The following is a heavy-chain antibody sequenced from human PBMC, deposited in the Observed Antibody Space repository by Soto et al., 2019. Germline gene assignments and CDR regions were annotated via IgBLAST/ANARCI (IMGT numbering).Heavy chain of an antibody. J-gene: IGHJ6*02. Sequence: PGESLKISCKGSGYSLTSYSISWVRQMPGKGLEWMGRIDPSDSHTIYSPSFQGHVSISADKSITTAYLQWSSLKASDTAMYYCARHGRDCGGDCYSTYYYGMDVWGQGTTVTVSS. CDR2: IDPSDSHT. V-gene: IGHV5-10-1*01. CDR1: GYSLTSYS. CDR3: ARHGRDCGGDCYSTYYYGMDV. D-gene: IGHD2-21*02.